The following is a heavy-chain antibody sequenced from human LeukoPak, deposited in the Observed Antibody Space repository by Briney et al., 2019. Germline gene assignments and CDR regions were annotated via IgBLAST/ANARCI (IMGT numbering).Heavy chain of an antibody. CDR2: ISSSSSTI. V-gene: IGHV3-48*01. CDR3: ARPLLYYYGSETYFWFDL. D-gene: IGHD3-10*01. Sequence: GGSLRLSCAASGFTFSSYGMTWVRQAPGKGLEWVSYISSSSSTIYYADSVKGRFTISRDNAKNSLYLQLNSLRAEDTAFYYCARPLLYYYGSETYFWFDLWGQGTLVTVSS. CDR1: GFTFSSYG. J-gene: IGHJ5*02.